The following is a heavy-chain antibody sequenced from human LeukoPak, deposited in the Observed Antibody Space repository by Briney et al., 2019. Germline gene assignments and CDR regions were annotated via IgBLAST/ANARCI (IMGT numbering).Heavy chain of an antibody. CDR2: INPNSGGT. Sequence: GASVKVSCKASGYTFTSYYMHWVRQAPGQGLEWMGWINPNSGGTNYAQKFQGRVTMTRDTSISTAYMELSRLRSDDTAVYYCARVSSTNPWYYYYYMDVWGKGTTVTVSS. CDR3: ARVSSTNPWYYYYYMDV. CDR1: GYTFTSYY. V-gene: IGHV1-2*02. J-gene: IGHJ6*03. D-gene: IGHD2-2*01.